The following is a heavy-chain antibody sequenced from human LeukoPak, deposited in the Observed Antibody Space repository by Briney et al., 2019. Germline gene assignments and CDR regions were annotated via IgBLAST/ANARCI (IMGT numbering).Heavy chain of an antibody. CDR1: GFTFRSYG. CDR3: AKDDNYIRFLS. V-gene: IGHV3-23*01. D-gene: IGHD3-16*01. Sequence: PGGSLRLSCAASGFTFRSYGMSWVRQAPGKGLEWVSGISGSGGSTYYADSVKGRFTISRDNSKNTLYLQMNSLRAEDTAVYYCAKDDNYIRFLSWGQGTLVTVSS. J-gene: IGHJ5*02. CDR2: ISGSGGST.